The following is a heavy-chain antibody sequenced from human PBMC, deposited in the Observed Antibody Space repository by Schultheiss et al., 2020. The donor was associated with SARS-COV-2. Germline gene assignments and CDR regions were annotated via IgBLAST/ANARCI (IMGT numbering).Heavy chain of an antibody. CDR3: ARGPRDTSDYKGLNI. J-gene: IGHJ3*02. V-gene: IGHV4-59*01. Sequence: SETLSLTCTVSGGSISPYYWSWVRQPPGKGLEWIGEIYHSGSTNYNPSLKSRVTISVDTSKNQFSLKLNSVTAADTAVYYCARGPRDTSDYKGLNIWGQGTMVTVSS. CDR1: GGSISPYY. D-gene: IGHD3-22*01. CDR2: IYHSGST.